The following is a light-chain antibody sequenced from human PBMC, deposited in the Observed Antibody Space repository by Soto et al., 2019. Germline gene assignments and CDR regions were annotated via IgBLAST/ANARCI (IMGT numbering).Light chain of an antibody. CDR1: QSINTY. CDR2: VAS. Sequence: DIQMTQSPSSLSASVGDRVTITCRAGQSINTYLNWYQQKPGKAPKLLIYVASTLQSGVPSRFRGSGSGKDFTLTINSMQPEDFANYYYQQSYNTTPLTFGGGTKVEIK. V-gene: IGKV1-39*01. J-gene: IGKJ4*01. CDR3: QQSYNTTPLT.